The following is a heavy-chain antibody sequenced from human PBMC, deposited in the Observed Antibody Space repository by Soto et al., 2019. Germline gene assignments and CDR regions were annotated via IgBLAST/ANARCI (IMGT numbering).Heavy chain of an antibody. J-gene: IGHJ6*03. CDR3: ARLSPDRGYEYYYYYYLDV. Sequence: SGATLVNPTETLTLTCTVSGFSLSNAIMGVRWIRQPPGKALEWLAHIFSNDQKSYSTSLNSRLTISKDTSKSQVVLTMTNMDPVDTATYYCARLSPDRGYEYYYYYYLDVWGKGTTVTVSS. CDR2: IFSNDQK. D-gene: IGHD5-12*01. V-gene: IGHV2-26*01. CDR1: GFSLSNAIMG.